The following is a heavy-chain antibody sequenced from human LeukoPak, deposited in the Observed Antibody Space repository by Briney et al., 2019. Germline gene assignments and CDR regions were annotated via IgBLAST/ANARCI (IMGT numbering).Heavy chain of an antibody. V-gene: IGHV3-53*01. D-gene: IGHD3-22*01. J-gene: IGHJ3*02. CDR1: GFTVSSNY. CDR2: IYSGGST. CDR3: ASNLLSSRIVVATAGAFDI. Sequence: GGSLRLSCAASGFTVSSNYMSWVRQAPGKGLEWASVIYSGGSTYYADSVKGRFTISRDNSKNTLYLQMNSLRAEDTAVYYCASNLLSSRIVVATAGAFDIWGQGTMVTVS.